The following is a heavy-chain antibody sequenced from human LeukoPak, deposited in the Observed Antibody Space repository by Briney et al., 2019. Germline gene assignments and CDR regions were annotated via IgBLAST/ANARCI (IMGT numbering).Heavy chain of an antibody. CDR2: IYYSGST. CDR1: GGSISSYY. D-gene: IGHD3-22*01. V-gene: IGHV4-59*01. J-gene: IGHJ4*02. Sequence: PSETLSLTCTVSGGSISSYYWSWIRQPPGKGLEWIGYIYYSGSTNYNPSLKSRVTISVDTSKNQFSLKLSSVTAADTAVYYYARLGEDYYDSSGYIFDYWGQGTLVTVSS. CDR3: ARLGEDYYDSSGYIFDY.